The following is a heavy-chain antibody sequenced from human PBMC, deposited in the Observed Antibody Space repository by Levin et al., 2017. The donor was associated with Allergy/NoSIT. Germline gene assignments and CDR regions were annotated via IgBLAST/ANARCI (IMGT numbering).Heavy chain of an antibody. D-gene: IGHD6-13*01. CDR3: ACGEQQLVRHAFDI. Sequence: SETLSLTCTVSGGSISSSSYYWGWIRQPPGKGLEWIGSIYYSGSTYYNPSLKSRVTISVDTSKNQFSLKLSSVTAADTAVYYCACGEQQLVRHAFDIWGQGTMVTVSS. V-gene: IGHV4-39*01. CDR1: GGSISSSSYY. J-gene: IGHJ3*02. CDR2: IYYSGST.